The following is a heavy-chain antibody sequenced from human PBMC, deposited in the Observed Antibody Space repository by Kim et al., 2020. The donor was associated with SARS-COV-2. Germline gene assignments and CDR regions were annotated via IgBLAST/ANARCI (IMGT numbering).Heavy chain of an antibody. V-gene: IGHV3-43*02. CDR2: ISGDGGST. CDR1: GFTFDDYA. J-gene: IGHJ4*02. CDR3: AKGAVVDTIFGVVRGPTGY. Sequence: GGSLRLSCAASGFTFDDYAMHWVRQAPGKGLEWVSLISGDGGSTYYADSVKGRFTISRDNSKNSLYLQMNSLRTEDTALYYCAKGAVVDTIFGVVRGPTGYWGQGTLVTVSS. D-gene: IGHD3-3*01.